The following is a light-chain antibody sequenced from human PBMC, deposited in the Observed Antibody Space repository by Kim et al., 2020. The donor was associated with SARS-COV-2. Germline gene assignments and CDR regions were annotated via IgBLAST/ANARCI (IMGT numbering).Light chain of an antibody. CDR3: QQYNNWPPYT. J-gene: IGKJ2*01. CDR1: QSVNTN. V-gene: IGKV3-15*01. CDR2: GAS. Sequence: VSPGERSTLSGRASQSVNTNLAWYQQRPGQAPRLLIYGASTRATGIPARFSGSGSGTDFTLTISSLQSEDLAIYYCQQYNNWPPYTFGQGTKLEI.